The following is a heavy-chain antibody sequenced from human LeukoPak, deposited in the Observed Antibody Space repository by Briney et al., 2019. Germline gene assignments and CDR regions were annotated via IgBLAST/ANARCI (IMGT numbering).Heavy chain of an antibody. J-gene: IGHJ4*02. V-gene: IGHV1-8*03. CDR3: ARLRKDFNHYFDC. Sequence: GASVKVSCKASGYTFTSYDINWVRQATGQGLEWMGWINPNSDNTGYPQKFQGRVTITWNTSISTTYMELSSLRSEDTAVYYCARLRKDFNHYFDCWGQGSLVTVSS. CDR1: GYTFTSYD. D-gene: IGHD2-21*01. CDR2: INPNSDNT.